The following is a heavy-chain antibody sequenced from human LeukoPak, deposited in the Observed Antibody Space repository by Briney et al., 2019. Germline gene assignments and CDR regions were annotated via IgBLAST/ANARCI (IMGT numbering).Heavy chain of an antibody. CDR2: INHSGST. D-gene: IGHD1-20*01. V-gene: IGHV4-34*01. Sequence: PSETLSLTCAVYGGSFSGYYWSWIRQPPGKGLEWIGEINHSGSTNYNPSLKSRVTISVDTSKNQFSLKLSSVTAADTAVYYCARHGITGTPITNWFDPWGQGTLVTVSS. J-gene: IGHJ5*02. CDR1: GGSFSGYY. CDR3: ARHGITGTPITNWFDP.